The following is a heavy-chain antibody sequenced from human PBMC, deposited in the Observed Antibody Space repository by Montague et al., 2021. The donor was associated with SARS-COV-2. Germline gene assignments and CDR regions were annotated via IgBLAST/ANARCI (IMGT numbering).Heavy chain of an antibody. CDR1: GDSVSSTSAS. Sequence: RAISGDSVSSTSASWNWIRQSPSRGLEWLGRTYYRSWWRSQYPGSLESRITISGDTSKNQFSLQLNSVTPEDTAVYYCASAFYGDHWAFDVWGQGTMVTVSS. CDR3: ASAFYGDHWAFDV. V-gene: IGHV6-1*01. J-gene: IGHJ3*01. CDR2: TYYRSWWRS. D-gene: IGHD3-3*02.